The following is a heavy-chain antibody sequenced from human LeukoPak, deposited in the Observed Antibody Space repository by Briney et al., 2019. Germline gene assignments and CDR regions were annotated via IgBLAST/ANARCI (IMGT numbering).Heavy chain of an antibody. J-gene: IGHJ3*02. Sequence: ASVKVSCKTSGYAFSIYYIHCVRQAPGQGLEWMGIINPSGGSTTYAQKFQGRLTMTSATSTSTVYMELSSLSSEDTAVYYCARSAAYYNEADIWGQGTMVTVSS. CDR2: INPSGGST. V-gene: IGHV1-46*01. D-gene: IGHD3-9*01. CDR3: ARSAAYYNEADI. CDR1: GYAFSIYY.